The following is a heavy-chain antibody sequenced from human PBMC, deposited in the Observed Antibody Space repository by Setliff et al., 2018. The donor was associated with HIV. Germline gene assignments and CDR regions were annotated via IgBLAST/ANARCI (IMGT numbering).Heavy chain of an antibody. CDR1: GDFISSGSNY. CDR3: ARASSDIPGVDSNYFDD. Sequence: TLSLTCTVSGDFISSGSNYWSWIRQPAGKGLEWIGRIYTSGPRYNPSLENRVTISVDTSKSQFFLMLSSVAAADTAVYYCARASSDIPGVDSNYFDDWGQGTLVTVSS. J-gene: IGHJ4*02. CDR2: IYTSGP. D-gene: IGHD2-2*01. V-gene: IGHV4-61*02.